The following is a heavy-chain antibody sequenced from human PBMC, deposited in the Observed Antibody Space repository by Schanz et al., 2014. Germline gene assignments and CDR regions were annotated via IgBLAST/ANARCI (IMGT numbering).Heavy chain of an antibody. V-gene: IGHV3-33*06. D-gene: IGHD6-19*01. CDR1: GFTFSSYG. CDR3: AKAGSGWSTAGYYY. J-gene: IGHJ4*02. Sequence: QVQLVESGGGVVQPGRSLRLSCAASGFTFSSYGMHWVRQAPGKGLEWVAIIWYDGSNKYYADSVKGRLTISRDNSKNTVYLQMNSLRAEDTAVYYCAKAGSGWSTAGYYYWGQGTLVAVSS. CDR2: IWYDGSNK.